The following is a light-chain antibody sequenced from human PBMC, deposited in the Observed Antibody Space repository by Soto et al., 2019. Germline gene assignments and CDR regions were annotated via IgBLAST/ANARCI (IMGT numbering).Light chain of an antibody. CDR1: QSISSW. J-gene: IGKJ4*01. Sequence: IQMPHSLSTLSPSVEDRVTITCRASQSISSWLAWYQQKPGKAPKLLIYDASSLESGVPSRFSGSGSGTEFTLTISSLQPDDFATYYCQQYNSYSVTFGGGTKVDIK. CDR2: DAS. CDR3: QQYNSYSVT. V-gene: IGKV1-5*01.